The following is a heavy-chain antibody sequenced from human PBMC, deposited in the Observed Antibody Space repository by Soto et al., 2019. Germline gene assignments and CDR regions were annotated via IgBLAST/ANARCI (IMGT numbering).Heavy chain of an antibody. CDR1: GFIVNKNY. J-gene: IGHJ3*02. Sequence: EVQLVETGGGLIQPGGSLRLSCAASGFIVNKNYMSWVRQAPGKWLEWVSLIYSDGTAYYADSVKGRFTISRDKSNNTLYLQMNSLRAEDTAVYYCARDRRGYSGSSWGRALDIWGQGTMVPVSS. CDR2: IYSDGTA. D-gene: IGHD1-26*01. CDR3: ARDRRGYSGSSWGRALDI. V-gene: IGHV3-53*02.